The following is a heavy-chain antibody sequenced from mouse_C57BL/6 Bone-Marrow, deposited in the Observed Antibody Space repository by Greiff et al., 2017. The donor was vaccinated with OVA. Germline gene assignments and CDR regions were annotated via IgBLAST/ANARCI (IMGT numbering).Heavy chain of an antibody. CDR1: GFTFSSYA. Sequence: EVQLVESGGGLVKPGGSLKLSCAASGFTFSSYAMSWVRQTPEKRLEWVAHISDGGSYTYYADNVKGRFTISRDNAKNNLYLQMSHLKSEDTAMYYCARSSLSTTLAHDYWGQGTTLTVSS. J-gene: IGHJ2*01. CDR2: ISDGGSYT. CDR3: ARSSLSTTLAHDY. D-gene: IGHD1-1*01. V-gene: IGHV5-4*01.